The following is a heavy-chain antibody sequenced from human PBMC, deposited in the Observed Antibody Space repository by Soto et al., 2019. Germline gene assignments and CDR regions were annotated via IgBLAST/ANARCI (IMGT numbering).Heavy chain of an antibody. J-gene: IGHJ4*02. Sequence: EVRLLESGGGLVQTGGSLRLSCAASGFTFSSFGMNWVRQAPGKGLEWLAVISGGGYNKYYAESVKGRFAISRDNSENMAFLQMATLTAYDTAVYYCAKDRGSSSTCFDYWGPGVLVTVSS. CDR1: GFTFSSFG. D-gene: IGHD2-2*01. CDR3: AKDRGSSSTCFDY. CDR2: ISGGGYNK. V-gene: IGHV3-23*01.